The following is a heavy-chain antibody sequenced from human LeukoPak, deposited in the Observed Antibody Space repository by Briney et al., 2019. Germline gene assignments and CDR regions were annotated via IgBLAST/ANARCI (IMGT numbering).Heavy chain of an antibody. CDR3: ARCSGGSCYNNWFDP. V-gene: IGHV4-59*01. CDR2: IYYSGST. CDR1: GGSISSYY. D-gene: IGHD2-15*01. J-gene: IGHJ5*02. Sequence: SETLSLTCTASGGSISSYYWSWIRQPPGKGLEWIGYIYYSGSTNYNPSLKSRVTISVDTSKNQFSLKLSSVTAADTAVYYCARCSGGSCYNNWFDPWGQGTLVTVSS.